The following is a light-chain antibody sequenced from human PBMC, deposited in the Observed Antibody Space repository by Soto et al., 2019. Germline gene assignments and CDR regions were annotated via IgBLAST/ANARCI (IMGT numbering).Light chain of an antibody. Sequence: DIQMTQSPSSLSASVGDRVAITCRASQGISNSLAWYQQKPGKVPDLLIYAASTWQSGVPSRFSGSRSGTDFTLTISSLHPEHVATYYCQQYNSAPRTFGQGTKVEIK. CDR2: AAS. CDR3: QQYNSAPRT. CDR1: QGISNS. J-gene: IGKJ1*01. V-gene: IGKV1-27*01.